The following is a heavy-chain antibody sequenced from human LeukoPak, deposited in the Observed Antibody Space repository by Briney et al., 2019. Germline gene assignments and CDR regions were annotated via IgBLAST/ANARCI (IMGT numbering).Heavy chain of an antibody. CDR3: ARDGLRYFDWPVGGSNWFDP. J-gene: IGHJ5*02. CDR2: ISWNSGSI. Sequence: GGSLRLSCAASGFTFSSYSMNWVRQAPGKGLEWVSGISWNSGSIGYADSVKGRFTISRDNAKNSLYLQMNSLRAEDTAVYYCARDGLRYFDWPVGGSNWFDPWGQGTLVTVSS. D-gene: IGHD3-9*01. CDR1: GFTFSSYS. V-gene: IGHV3-48*04.